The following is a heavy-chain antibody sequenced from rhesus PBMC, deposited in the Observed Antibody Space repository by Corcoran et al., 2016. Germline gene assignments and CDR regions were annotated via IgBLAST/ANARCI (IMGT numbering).Heavy chain of an antibody. CDR2: IYGSSGST. V-gene: IGHV4S9*01. Sequence: QVQLQESGPGLVKPSETLSLPCAVSGGSIRDISYWNCVPPPPRTGLELIGNIYGSSGSTYYNPSLKSRVTISKDTSKNQFSLKLSSVTAADTAVYYCARDRGSTDYWGQGVLVTVSS. J-gene: IGHJ4*01. D-gene: IGHD2-39*01. CDR1: GGSIRDISY. CDR3: ARDRGSTDY.